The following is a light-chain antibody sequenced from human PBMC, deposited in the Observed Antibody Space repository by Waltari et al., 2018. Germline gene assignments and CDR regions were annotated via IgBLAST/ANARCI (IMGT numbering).Light chain of an antibody. CDR2: GAY. CDR1: LSVNTY. J-gene: IGKJ1*01. CDR3: QHHVRLPAT. V-gene: IGKV3-20*01. Sequence: IVLTQSPGTLSLSPGERATLSCRASLSVNTYLAWYQQKPGQAPRLLIYGAYTRAAGIPCRFSGRWFGTDVRLAISRLEAEDFAVYYCQHHVRLPATFGQGTKVEIK.